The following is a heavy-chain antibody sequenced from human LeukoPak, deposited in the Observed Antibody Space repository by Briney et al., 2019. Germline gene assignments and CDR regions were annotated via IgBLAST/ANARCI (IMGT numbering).Heavy chain of an antibody. CDR1: GFTFSLYA. D-gene: IGHD2-2*01. J-gene: IGHJ4*02. Sequence: GGPLRLSYAASGFTFSLYAMNWVRQATGKGLESVSYINDESSDIHYAASVRGRFTISRDDARQTLYLQLSSLRVEDTAVYYCARDTFQPGLIDSWGQGTLVTVSS. CDR3: ARDTFQPGLIDS. V-gene: IGHV3-21*05. CDR2: INDESSDI.